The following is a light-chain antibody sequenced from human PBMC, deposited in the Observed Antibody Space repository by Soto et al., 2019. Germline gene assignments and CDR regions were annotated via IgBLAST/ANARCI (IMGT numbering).Light chain of an antibody. V-gene: IGKV3-20*01. CDR1: QNVNSDY. CDR3: EQFGSSPPRVT. J-gene: IGKJ3*01. CDR2: GAS. Sequence: EVVLTQSPGTLSLSPGERATLSCRATQNVNSDYLAWYQLKPGQAPRLLIYGASSRATGSPDRFSGSGSGIDFTLTVNRLEPEDLALYFCEQFGSSPPRVTFGPGTKLDLK.